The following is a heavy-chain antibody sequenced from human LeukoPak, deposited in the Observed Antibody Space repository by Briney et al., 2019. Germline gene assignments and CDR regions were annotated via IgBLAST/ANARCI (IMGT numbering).Heavy chain of an antibody. J-gene: IGHJ5*02. CDR1: GGSFSGYY. CDR3: ARQSYGSGSYEYNWFDP. D-gene: IGHD3-10*01. CDR2: INHSGST. V-gene: IGHV4-34*01. Sequence: SETLSLTCAVYGGSFSGYYWSWIRQPPGKGLEWIGEINHSGSTNYNPSLKSRVTISVDTSKNQFSLKLSSVTAADTAVYYCARQSYGSGSYEYNWFDPWGQGTLVTVSS.